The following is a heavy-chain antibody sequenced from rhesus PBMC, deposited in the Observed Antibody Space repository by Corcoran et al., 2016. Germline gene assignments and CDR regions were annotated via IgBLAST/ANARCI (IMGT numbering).Heavy chain of an antibody. CDR2: INGNSGST. V-gene: IGHV4-80*01. CDR1: GGSFSSYW. J-gene: IGHJ4*01. CDR3: ARLNTVSTNSFDY. D-gene: IGHD4-23*01. Sequence: QVQLQESGPGLVKPSETLSLTCAVSGGSFSSYWWSWIRPPPGKGLEWIGEINGNSGSTNYNPSLKSRVTISKDASKNQFSLKLSSVTAADTAVYYCARLNTVSTNSFDYWGQGVLVTVSS.